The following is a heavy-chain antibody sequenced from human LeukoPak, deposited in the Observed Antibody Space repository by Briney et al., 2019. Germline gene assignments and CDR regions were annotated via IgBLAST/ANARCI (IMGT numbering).Heavy chain of an antibody. CDR1: GYSFSSYG. CDR2: ASTYNGKT. D-gene: IGHD2-21*02. CDR3: ARDPPPHDLDARHYYGMDV. J-gene: IGHJ6*02. V-gene: IGHV1-18*01. Sequence: ASVKVSCTASGYSFSSYGISWVRQAPGQGLEWMGWASTYNGKTKYSQNFQGRVTMTTDTSTSTAYMDLRSLRPDDTAVYYCARDPPPHDLDARHYYGMDVWGQGTTV.